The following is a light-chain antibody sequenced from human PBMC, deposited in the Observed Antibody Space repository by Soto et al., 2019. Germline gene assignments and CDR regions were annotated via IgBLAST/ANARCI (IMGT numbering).Light chain of an antibody. Sequence: EIVMTQSPATLAVSAGEGVSVACRASQSVSVDLAWYQQRPGQAPRLLIYGASTRATGIPVRFSGSGSGTEFSLTISSLQSEDFAFYYCQQYNNWPPWTFGQGTKVDI. V-gene: IGKV3-15*01. J-gene: IGKJ1*01. CDR2: GAS. CDR1: QSVSVD. CDR3: QQYNNWPPWT.